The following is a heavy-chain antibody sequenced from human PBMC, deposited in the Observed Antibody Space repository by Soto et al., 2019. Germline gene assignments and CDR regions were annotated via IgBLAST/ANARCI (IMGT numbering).Heavy chain of an antibody. D-gene: IGHD2-15*01. CDR1: GFTLRNHA. V-gene: IGHV3-30-3*01. Sequence: GGSLRLSCAASGFTLRNHAMHWVRQAPGKGLECLAVIAYDGSNAFYRDSVKGRFTISGDNSKNTLYLHMNSLRSEDTGVYYCARGDREDILVVVGARPGEYGIDIWGQGITVTGSS. J-gene: IGHJ6*02. CDR3: ARGDREDILVVVGARPGEYGIDI. CDR2: IAYDGSNA.